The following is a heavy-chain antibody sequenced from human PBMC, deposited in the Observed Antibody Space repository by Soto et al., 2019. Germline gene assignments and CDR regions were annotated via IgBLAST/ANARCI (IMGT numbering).Heavy chain of an antibody. J-gene: IGHJ4*02. D-gene: IGHD3-3*01. V-gene: IGHV4-39*01. CDR1: GGSISSRSHY. CDR3: ATADGFGVVIPFFDY. Sequence: QLQLQESGPGLVKPSETLSLTCTVSGGSISSRSHYWGWIRQSPGKHLEWIGSSFYRGSTHYNPPLKTRVTISVDTSKNQVSLKLYSVTAADTAVYYCATADGFGVVIPFFDYWGQGILVTVSS. CDR2: SFYRGST.